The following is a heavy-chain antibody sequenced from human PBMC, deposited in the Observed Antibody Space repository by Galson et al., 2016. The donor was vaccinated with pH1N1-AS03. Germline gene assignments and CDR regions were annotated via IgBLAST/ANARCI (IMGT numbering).Heavy chain of an antibody. CDR1: GYNFATYG. V-gene: IGHV1-18*04. CDR3: ARQDYDDYYFNGMDV. D-gene: IGHD4-17*01. CDR2: IRIHRWDDT. J-gene: IGHJ6*02. Sequence: SVKVSCKASGYNFATYGVSWVRQAPGRGPEWMGWIRIHRWDDTHYAQNFRDRATMTMDTSTNIAYLELRALRSDDTAIYYCARQDYDDYYFNGMDVWGQGTTVIVSS.